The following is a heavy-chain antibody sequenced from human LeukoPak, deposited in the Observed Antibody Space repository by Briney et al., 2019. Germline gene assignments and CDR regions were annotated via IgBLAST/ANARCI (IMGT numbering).Heavy chain of an antibody. Sequence: SETLSLTCAVYGGSFSVYYWSWIRQPPGKGLEWIGEINHSGSTNYNPSLKSRVTISVDTSKNQFSLKLSSVTAADTAVYYCARGQVAAAGSYYFDYWGQGTLVTVSS. CDR1: GGSFSVYY. J-gene: IGHJ4*02. CDR2: INHSGST. D-gene: IGHD6-13*01. CDR3: ARGQVAAAGSYYFDY. V-gene: IGHV4-34*01.